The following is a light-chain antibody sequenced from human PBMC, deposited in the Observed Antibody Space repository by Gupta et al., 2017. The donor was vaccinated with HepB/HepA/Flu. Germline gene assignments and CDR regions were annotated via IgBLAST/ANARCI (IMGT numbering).Light chain of an antibody. V-gene: IGLV3-21*03. J-gene: IGLJ1*01. CDR2: DDR. Sequence: SYVLTQPPSVSVAPGKTATITCGENNIGSKSVHWYQQKPGQAPVLVVYDDRDRPLGIPERLSGSNSGNTATLTISRVEAGDEADYYCQVWDGDSDHYVFGTGTKVTVL. CDR1: NIGSKS. CDR3: QVWDGDSDHYV.